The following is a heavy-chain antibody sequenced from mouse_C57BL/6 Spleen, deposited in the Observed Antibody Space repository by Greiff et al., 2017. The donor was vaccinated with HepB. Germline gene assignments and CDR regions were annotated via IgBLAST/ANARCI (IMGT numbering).Heavy chain of an antibody. CDR1: GFTFSDYY. V-gene: IGHV5-16*01. J-gene: IGHJ2*01. Sequence: EVKVVESEGGLVQPGSSMKLSCTASGFTFSDYYMAWVRQVPEKGLEWVANINYDGSSTYYLDSLKSRFIISRDNAKNILYLQMSSLKSEDTATYYCARETYYYGSKDYFDYWGQGTTLTVSS. D-gene: IGHD1-1*01. CDR2: INYDGSST. CDR3: ARETYYYGSKDYFDY.